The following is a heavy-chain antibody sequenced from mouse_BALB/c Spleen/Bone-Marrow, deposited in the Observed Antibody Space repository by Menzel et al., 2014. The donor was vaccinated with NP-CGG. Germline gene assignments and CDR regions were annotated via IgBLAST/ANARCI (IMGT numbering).Heavy chain of an antibody. J-gene: IGHJ2*01. CDR1: GFDFSRYW. CDR3: ARCGCYGFLAC. Sequence: DVQLQESGGGLVQPGGSLKLSCAASGFDFSRYWMSWVRQAPGKGLEWIGEINPNSRTINYTPSLKDKFTISRDNAKNTLDLQMNKVRSEDTALYYCARCGCYGFLACWGQGTTLTVSS. D-gene: IGHD1-1*02. CDR2: INPNSRTI. V-gene: IGHV4-1*02.